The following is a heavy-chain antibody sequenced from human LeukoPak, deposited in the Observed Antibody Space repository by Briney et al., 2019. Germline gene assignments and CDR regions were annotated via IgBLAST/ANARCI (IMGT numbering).Heavy chain of an antibody. Sequence: SETLSLTCTVSGGSISSSYWNWIRQPPGKGLEWIGYIYYSGSTYYNPSLKSRVTISVDTSRNQFSLKLSSVTAADTAVYYCARDLLTTLDYWGQGTLVTVSS. J-gene: IGHJ4*02. D-gene: IGHD2-15*01. V-gene: IGHV4-59*12. CDR1: GGSISSSY. CDR2: IYYSGST. CDR3: ARDLLTTLDY.